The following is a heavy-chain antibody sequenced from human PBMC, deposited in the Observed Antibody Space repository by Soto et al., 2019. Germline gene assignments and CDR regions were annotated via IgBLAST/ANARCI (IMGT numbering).Heavy chain of an antibody. V-gene: IGHV4-59*12. CDR2: IYYSGST. D-gene: IGHD3-10*01. Sequence: TSETLSLTCTVSGGSISSYYWSWIRQPPGTGLEWIGYIYYSGSTNYNPSLKSRVTISVDTSKNQFSLKLSSVTAADTAVYYCAREGKTHNYYGSGSSRHYYYGMDVWGQGTTVTVSS. CDR1: GGSISSYY. J-gene: IGHJ6*02. CDR3: AREGKTHNYYGSGSSRHYYYGMDV.